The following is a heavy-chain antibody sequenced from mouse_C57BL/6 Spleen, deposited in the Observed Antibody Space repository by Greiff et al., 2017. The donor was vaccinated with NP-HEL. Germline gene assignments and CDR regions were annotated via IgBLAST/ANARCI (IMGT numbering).Heavy chain of an antibody. J-gene: IGHJ4*01. CDR1: GYTFTDYY. D-gene: IGHD2-5*01. CDR3: ASLYSNYQDYYAMDY. V-gene: IGHV1-26*01. CDR2: INPNNGGT. Sequence: EVQLQQSGPELVKPGASVKISCKASGYTFTDYYMNWVKQSHGKSLEWIGDINPNNGGTSYNQKFKGKATLTVDKSSSTAYMELRSLTSEDSAVYYCASLYSNYQDYYAMDYWGQGTSVTVSS.